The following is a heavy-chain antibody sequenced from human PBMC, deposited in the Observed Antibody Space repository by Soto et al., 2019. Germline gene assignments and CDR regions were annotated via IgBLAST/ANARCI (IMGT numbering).Heavy chain of an antibody. CDR3: ARDRVHYGMDV. V-gene: IGHV3-53*01. Sequence: SCAASGFTVSSNYMSWVRQAPGKGLEWVSVIYSGGSTYYADSVKGRFTISRDNSKNTLYLQMNSLRAEDTAVYYCARDRVHYGMDVWGQGTTVTVSS. J-gene: IGHJ6*02. CDR2: IYSGGST. CDR1: GFTVSSNY.